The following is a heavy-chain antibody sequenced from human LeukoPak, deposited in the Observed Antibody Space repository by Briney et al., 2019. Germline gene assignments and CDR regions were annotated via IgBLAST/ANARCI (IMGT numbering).Heavy chain of an antibody. D-gene: IGHD3-16*01. V-gene: IGHV6-1*01. J-gene: IGHJ6*03. Sequence: SQTLSLTCAISGDSVSSNSAAWNWIRQSPSRGLEWLGRTYYRSKWYNDYAVSVNSRITIKPDTSKNQFSLQLNSVTPEDTAVYYCAREPQIPYAYYYYYMDVWGKGTTVTVSS. CDR1: GDSVSSNSAA. CDR2: TYYRSKWYN. CDR3: AREPQIPYAYYYYYMDV.